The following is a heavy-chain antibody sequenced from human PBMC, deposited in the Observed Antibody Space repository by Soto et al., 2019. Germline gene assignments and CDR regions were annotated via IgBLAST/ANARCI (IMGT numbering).Heavy chain of an antibody. D-gene: IGHD6-13*01. CDR3: ASASSYSSSWYPSGY. CDR2: IWYDGSNK. CDR1: GFTSSSYG. J-gene: IGHJ4*02. Sequence: PGGSLRLSCAASGFTSSSYGMHWVRQAPGKGLEWVAVIWYDGSNKYYADSVKGRFTISRDNSKNTLYLQMNSLRAEDTAVYYCASASSYSSSWYPSGYWGQGTLVTVSS. V-gene: IGHV3-33*01.